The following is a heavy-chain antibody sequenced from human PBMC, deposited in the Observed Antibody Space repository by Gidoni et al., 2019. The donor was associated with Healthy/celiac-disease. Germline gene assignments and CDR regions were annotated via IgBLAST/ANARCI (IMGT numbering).Heavy chain of an antibody. Sequence: EVQLVQSGAEVKKPGESLKISCKGSGYSFTSYWIGWVRQMPGKGLEWMGIIYPGDSDTRYSPSFQGQVTISADKSISTAYLQWSSLKASDTAMYYWARLPGYCSGGSCYWNFIGYFDYWGQGTLVTVSS. CDR3: ARLPGYCSGGSCYWNFIGYFDY. D-gene: IGHD2-15*01. J-gene: IGHJ4*02. CDR1: GYSFTSYW. V-gene: IGHV5-51*01. CDR2: IYPGDSDT.